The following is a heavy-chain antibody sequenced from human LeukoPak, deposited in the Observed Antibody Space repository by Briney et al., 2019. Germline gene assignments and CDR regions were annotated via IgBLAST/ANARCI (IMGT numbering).Heavy chain of an antibody. V-gene: IGHV1-2*02. J-gene: IGHJ3*02. Sequence: SVKVSCKASGYTFTGHYMHWVRQAPGQGLEWMGWIYPKSGGTNYAQKFQSRVTMTRDTSITTAFMELNILKSDDTAVYYCVRDGYSGGAFDIWGQGTVVTVSS. D-gene: IGHD5-12*01. CDR2: IYPKSGGT. CDR3: VRDGYSGGAFDI. CDR1: GYTFTGHY.